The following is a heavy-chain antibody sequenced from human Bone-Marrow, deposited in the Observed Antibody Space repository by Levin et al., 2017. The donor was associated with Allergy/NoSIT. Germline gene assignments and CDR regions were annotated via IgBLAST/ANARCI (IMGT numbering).Heavy chain of an antibody. CDR3: TTLTMIIVHDDY. V-gene: IGHV3-15*01. CDR2: IKSKTDGGTT. Sequence: GGSPRLSCAASGFTLSNAWMSWVRQAPGKGLEWVARIKSKTDGGTTDYAAPVKGRFTISRDDSKNTLYLQMNSLKTEDTAVYYCTTLTMIIVHDDYWGQGTLVTVSS. J-gene: IGHJ4*02. CDR1: GFTLSNAW. D-gene: IGHD3-22*01.